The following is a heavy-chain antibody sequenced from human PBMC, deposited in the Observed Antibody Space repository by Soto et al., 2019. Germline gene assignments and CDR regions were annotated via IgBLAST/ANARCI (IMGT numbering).Heavy chain of an antibody. D-gene: IGHD6-19*01. V-gene: IGHV3-23*01. CDR2: ISGSGGST. Sequence: PGGSLRLSCAASGFTFSSYAMSWVRQAPGKGLEWVSAISGSGGSTYYADSVKGRFTISRDNSKNTLYLQMNSLRAEDTAVYYCAKDRGWRRTTSPGRPYYFDYWGQGTLVTVSS. J-gene: IGHJ4*02. CDR3: AKDRGWRRTTSPGRPYYFDY. CDR1: GFTFSSYA.